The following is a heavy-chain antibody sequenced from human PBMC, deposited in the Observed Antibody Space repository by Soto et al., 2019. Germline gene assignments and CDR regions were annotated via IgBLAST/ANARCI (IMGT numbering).Heavy chain of an antibody. CDR2: IWYDGSNK. CDR3: AAGYTAMGTLDY. J-gene: IGHJ4*02. V-gene: IGHV3-33*01. Sequence: PGGSLRLSCAASGFTFSSYGMHWVRQAPGKGLEWVAVIWYDGSNKYYADSVKGRFTISRDNSKNTLYLQMNSLRAEDTAVYYCAAGYTAMGTLDYWGQGTLVTVSS. D-gene: IGHD5-18*01. CDR1: GFTFSSYG.